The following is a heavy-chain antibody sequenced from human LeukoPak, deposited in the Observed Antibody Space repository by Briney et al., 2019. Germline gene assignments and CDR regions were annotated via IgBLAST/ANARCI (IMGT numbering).Heavy chain of an antibody. CDR3: TTGLGVSLTGTTGGYFDY. CDR1: GFTFSNAW. D-gene: IGHD1-1*01. J-gene: IGHJ4*02. CDR2: IKSKTDGGTT. Sequence: PGGSLRLSCAASGFTFSNAWMSWVRQAPGKGLEWVGRIKSKTDGGTTDYAAPVKGRFTISRDDSKNTLYLQMNSLKTEDTAVYYCTTGLGVSLTGTTGGYFDYWGQGTLVTVSS. V-gene: IGHV3-15*01.